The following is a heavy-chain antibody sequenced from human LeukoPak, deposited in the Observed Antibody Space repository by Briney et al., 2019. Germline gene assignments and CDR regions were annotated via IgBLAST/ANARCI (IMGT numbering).Heavy chain of an antibody. D-gene: IGHD3-10*01. V-gene: IGHV5-10-1*01. J-gene: IGHJ4*02. CDR1: GYXFTXXX. CDR2: IDPRASYA. CDR3: ARLFTSGSPFDY. Sequence: GESLKISCQGSGYXFTXXXIXXXXXXPXKXLEXXGRIDPRASYAIYSPSFQGHVTISADTSISTAYLQWSSLKASDTAMYFCARLFTSGSPFDYWGQGALVTVSS.